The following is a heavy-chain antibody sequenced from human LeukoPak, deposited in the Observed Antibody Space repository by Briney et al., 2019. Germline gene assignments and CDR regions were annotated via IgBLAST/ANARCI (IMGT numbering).Heavy chain of an antibody. CDR1: GYTFTSYG. J-gene: IGHJ4*02. CDR2: ISAYNGNT. CDR3: ARTKQWLDPSSFDY. Sequence: ASVKVSCKASGYTFTSYGISWVRQAPGQGLEWMGLISAYNGNTNYAQKLQGRVTMTTDTSTSTAYMELRSLRSDDTAVYYCARTKQWLDPSSFDYWGQGTLVTVSS. D-gene: IGHD6-19*01. V-gene: IGHV1-18*01.